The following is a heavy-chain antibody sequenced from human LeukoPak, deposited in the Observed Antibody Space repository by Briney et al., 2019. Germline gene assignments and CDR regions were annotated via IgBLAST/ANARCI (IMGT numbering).Heavy chain of an antibody. D-gene: IGHD3-22*01. Sequence: PGGSLRLSCAASGFTFSNYWMSWVRQAPGKGLEWVANIKEDGSEKYYIDSVKGRFTISRDNAKNSLYLQMNSLRAEDTAVYFCARDGGVEYFDSSNFYDYWGQGTLVTVSS. CDR3: ARDGGVEYFDSSNFYDY. J-gene: IGHJ4*02. V-gene: IGHV3-7*01. CDR2: IKEDGSEK. CDR1: GFTFSNYW.